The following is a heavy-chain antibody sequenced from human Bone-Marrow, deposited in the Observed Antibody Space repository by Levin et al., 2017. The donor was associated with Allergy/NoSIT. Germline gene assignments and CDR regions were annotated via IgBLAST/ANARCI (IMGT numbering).Heavy chain of an antibody. CDR2: IIPIFGTA. D-gene: IGHD2-2*01. CDR1: GGTFSSYA. Sequence: KISCKASGGTFSSYAISWVRQAPGQGLEWMGGIIPIFGTANYAQKFQGRVTITADESTSTAYMELSSLRSEDTAVYYCARARTPEDIVVVPAAMILDYWGQGTLVTVSS. CDR3: ARARTPEDIVVVPAAMILDY. J-gene: IGHJ4*02. V-gene: IGHV1-69*01.